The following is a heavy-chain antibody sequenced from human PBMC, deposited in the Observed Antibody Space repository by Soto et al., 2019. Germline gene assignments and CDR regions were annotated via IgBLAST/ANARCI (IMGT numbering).Heavy chain of an antibody. CDR3: AKSPVVTRYYYMDV. V-gene: IGHV3-23*01. Sequence: GGSLRLSCAASGFTFSSYAMSWVRQAPGKGLEWVSAISGSGGSTYYADSVKGRFTISRDNSKNTLYLQMNSLRAEDTAVYYCAKSPVVTRYYYMDVWGKGTTVTVSS. CDR1: GFTFSSYA. J-gene: IGHJ6*03. CDR2: ISGSGGST. D-gene: IGHD3-22*01.